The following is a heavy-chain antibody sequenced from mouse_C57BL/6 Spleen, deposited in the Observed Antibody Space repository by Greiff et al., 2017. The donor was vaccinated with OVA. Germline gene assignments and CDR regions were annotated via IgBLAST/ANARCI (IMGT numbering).Heavy chain of an antibody. CDR2: INPYNGGT. J-gene: IGHJ4*01. D-gene: IGHD2-3*01. Sequence: EVQLQQSGPVLVKPGASVKMSCKASGYTFTDYYMNWVKQSHGKSLEWIGVINPYNGGTSYNQKFKGKATLTVDKSSSTAYMELNSLTSEDSAVYYCARWGLLLMDYWGQGTSVTVSS. V-gene: IGHV1-19*01. CDR3: ARWGLLLMDY. CDR1: GYTFTDYY.